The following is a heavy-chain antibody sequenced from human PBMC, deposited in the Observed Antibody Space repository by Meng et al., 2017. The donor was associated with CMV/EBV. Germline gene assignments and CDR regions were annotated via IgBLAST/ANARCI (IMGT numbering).Heavy chain of an antibody. J-gene: IGHJ5*02. D-gene: IGHD3-3*01. CDR1: GGSVSSGSYY. V-gene: IGHV4-61*01. CDR2: IYYSGST. Sequence: SGGSVSSGSYYWRWIRQPPGKGLEWIGYIYYSGSTNYNPSLKSRVTISVDTSKNQFSLKLSSVTAADTAVYYCARLYYDFWSGYDRWGQGTLVTVSS. CDR3: ARLYYDFWSGYDR.